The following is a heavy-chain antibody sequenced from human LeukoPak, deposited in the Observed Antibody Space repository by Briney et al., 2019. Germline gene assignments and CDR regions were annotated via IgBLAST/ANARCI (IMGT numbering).Heavy chain of an antibody. CDR1: GFTFSSYG. J-gene: IGHJ6*02. D-gene: IGHD3-10*01. Sequence: HPGGSLRLSCAASGFTFSSYGMHWVRQAPGKGLEWVAVISYDGSNKYYADSVKGRFTTSRDNSKNTLYLQMNSLRAEDTAVYYCAKDLRKITMVRGVIVYYYYGMDVWGQGTTVTVSS. V-gene: IGHV3-30*18. CDR2: ISYDGSNK. CDR3: AKDLRKITMVRGVIVYYYYGMDV.